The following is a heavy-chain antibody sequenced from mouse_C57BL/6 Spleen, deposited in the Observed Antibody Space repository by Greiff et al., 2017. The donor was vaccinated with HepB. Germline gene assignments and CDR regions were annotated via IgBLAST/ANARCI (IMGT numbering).Heavy chain of an antibody. J-gene: IGHJ4*01. CDR2: INPYNGGT. CDR3: ARYYYGSRAMDY. D-gene: IGHD1-1*01. V-gene: IGHV1-19*01. CDR1: GYTFTDYY. Sequence: VQLQQSGPVLVKPGASVKMSCKASGYTFTDYYMNWVKQSHGKSLEWIGVINPYNGGTSYNQKFKGKATLTVDKSSSTAYMELNSLTSEDSAVYYCARYYYGSRAMDYWGQGTSVTVSS.